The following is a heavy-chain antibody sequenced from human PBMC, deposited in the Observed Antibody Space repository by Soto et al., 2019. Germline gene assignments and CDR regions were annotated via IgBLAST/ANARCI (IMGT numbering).Heavy chain of an antibody. V-gene: IGHV1-69*13. J-gene: IGHJ6*02. CDR2: IIPIFGTA. CDR3: AREFRFYYDSSGYPYGMDV. CDR1: GGTFSSYA. D-gene: IGHD3-22*01. Sequence: SVKVSCKASGGTFSSYAISWVRQAPGQGLEWMGGIIPIFGTANYAQKFQGRVTITADESTSTAYMELSSLRSEDTAVYYCAREFRFYYDSSGYPYGMDVWGQGTTVTVSS.